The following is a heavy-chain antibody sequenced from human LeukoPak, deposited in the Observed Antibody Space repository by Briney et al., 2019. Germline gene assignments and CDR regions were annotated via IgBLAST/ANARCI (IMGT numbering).Heavy chain of an antibody. Sequence: GGSLRPSCAASGFTFSSYSMNWVRQAPGKGLEWVSSISSSSSYIYYADSVKGRFTISRDNAKNSLYLQMNSLRAEDTAVYYCAKDGHCTSTSCYYMDVWGKGTTVTVSS. V-gene: IGHV3-21*01. CDR2: ISSSSSYI. J-gene: IGHJ6*03. D-gene: IGHD2-2*01. CDR1: GFTFSSYS. CDR3: AKDGHCTSTSCYYMDV.